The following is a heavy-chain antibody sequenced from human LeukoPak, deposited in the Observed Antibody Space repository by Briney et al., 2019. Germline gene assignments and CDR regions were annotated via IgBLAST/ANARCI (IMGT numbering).Heavy chain of an antibody. Sequence: GRSLRLSCAASGFTFAMHWVRQAPGKGLEWVSGISWNSGSIGYADSVKGRFTIARDNAKNSLYLQMNSLRAEDTALYYCAKDISPYYDGSGYIDYWGQGTLVTVSS. V-gene: IGHV3-9*01. CDR3: AKDISPYYDGSGYIDY. J-gene: IGHJ4*02. CDR2: ISWNSGSI. CDR1: GFTFA. D-gene: IGHD3-22*01.